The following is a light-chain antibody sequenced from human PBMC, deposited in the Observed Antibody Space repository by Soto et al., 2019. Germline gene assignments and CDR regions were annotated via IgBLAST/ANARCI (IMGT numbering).Light chain of an antibody. CDR1: QTLDSM. CDR2: SAS. J-gene: IGKJ1*01. CDR3: QQYKDWPTT. Sequence: IVLTQSPVTLSVSPGERATLSCWASQTLDSMVAWYQQKSGQAPRLLIYSASARATGVPARFSGYGSGTDFTLTISSLQSEDLGVYYCQQYKDWPTTFGQGTKVEV. V-gene: IGKV3-15*01.